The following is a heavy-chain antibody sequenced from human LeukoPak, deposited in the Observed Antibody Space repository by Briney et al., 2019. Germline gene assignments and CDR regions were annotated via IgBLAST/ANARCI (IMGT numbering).Heavy chain of an antibody. Sequence: SETLSLTCTVSGGSISSYYWSWIRQPPGKGLEWIGYIYYSGSTNYNPSLKSRVTISVDTSKNQFSLKLSSVTAADTAVYYCARGGVSSSFDYWGQGTLVTVSS. D-gene: IGHD6-6*01. CDR2: IYYSGST. CDR1: GGSISSYY. J-gene: IGHJ4*02. V-gene: IGHV4-59*12. CDR3: ARGGVSSSFDY.